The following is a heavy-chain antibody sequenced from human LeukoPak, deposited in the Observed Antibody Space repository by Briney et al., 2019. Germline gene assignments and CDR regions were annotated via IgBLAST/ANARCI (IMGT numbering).Heavy chain of an antibody. Sequence: GASLRVSCKASGGTFSSYTISWVRQAPGQGLEWVAGIIPLIGTPDYAQKFQDRLTITADKSTRTAYMQMNSLRAEDTAVYYCASATLRCSGGSCYEMDVWGKGTTVTVSS. V-gene: IGHV1-69*06. CDR3: ASATLRCSGGSCYEMDV. CDR1: GGTFSSYT. CDR2: IIPLIGTP. D-gene: IGHD2-15*01. J-gene: IGHJ6*04.